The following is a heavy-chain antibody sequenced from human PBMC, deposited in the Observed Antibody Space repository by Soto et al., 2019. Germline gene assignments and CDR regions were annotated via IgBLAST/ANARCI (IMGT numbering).Heavy chain of an antibody. CDR3: AKDLWGSWTVDY. CDR2: IHPSGDTT. V-gene: IGHV1-46*02. D-gene: IGHD3-16*01. Sequence: QVQLVQSGAEVKEPGASVKVSCKASGFTFQNYHMHWVRQAPGQGLEWMGIIHPSGDTTTYAQNFQGRLAMTVDTFSITAYMELSSLTSEDSAVYYCAKDLWGSWTVDYWGQGTLITVSS. CDR1: GFTFQNYH. J-gene: IGHJ4*02.